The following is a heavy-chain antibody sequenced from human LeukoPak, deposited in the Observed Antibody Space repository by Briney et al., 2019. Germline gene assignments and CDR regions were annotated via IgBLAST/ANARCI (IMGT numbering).Heavy chain of an antibody. CDR2: INHSGST. D-gene: IGHD1-26*01. CDR3: ARDLWSGSYFRI. Sequence: SETLSLTCAVYGGSFSGYYWSWIRQPPGKGVEWIGEINHSGSTNYNPSLTSRVTISVDTCKNQFSLKLSSVTAADTAVYYCARDLWSGSYFRIWGQGTMVTVSS. CDR1: GGSFSGYY. J-gene: IGHJ3*02. V-gene: IGHV4-34*01.